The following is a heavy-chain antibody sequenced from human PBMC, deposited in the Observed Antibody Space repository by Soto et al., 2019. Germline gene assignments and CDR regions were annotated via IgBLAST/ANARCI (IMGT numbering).Heavy chain of an antibody. V-gene: IGHV3-48*03. CDR2: ISSSGSTI. J-gene: IGHJ6*02. D-gene: IGHD5-18*01. Sequence: GGSLRLSCAASGFTFSSYEMNWVRQAPGKGLEWVSYISSSGSTIYYADSVKGRFTISRDNAKNSLYLQMNSLRAEDTAVYYCARGRGYSYGPTIMGVWGQGTTVTVSS. CDR3: ARGRGYSYGPTIMGV. CDR1: GFTFSSYE.